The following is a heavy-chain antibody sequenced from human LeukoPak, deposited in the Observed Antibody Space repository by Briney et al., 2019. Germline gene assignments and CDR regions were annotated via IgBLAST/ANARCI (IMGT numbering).Heavy chain of an antibody. Sequence: GGSLRLSCAASGFTFSSYWMHWVRHAPGKGLVWVSRINSDGSSTSYADSVKGRFTISRDNAKNTLYLQMNSLRAEDTAVYYCARGPMTTVVTLDYFDYWGQGTLVTVSS. V-gene: IGHV3-74*01. J-gene: IGHJ4*02. CDR2: INSDGSST. D-gene: IGHD4-23*01. CDR3: ARGPMTTVVTLDYFDY. CDR1: GFTFSSYW.